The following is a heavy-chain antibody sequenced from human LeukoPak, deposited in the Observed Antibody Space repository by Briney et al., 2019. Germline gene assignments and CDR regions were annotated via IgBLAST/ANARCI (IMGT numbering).Heavy chain of an antibody. CDR1: GGTINTGGFY. CDR2: IYYTGNT. J-gene: IGHJ2*01. D-gene: IGHD1/OR15-1a*01. CDR3: ARGTGGWYFDL. V-gene: IGHV4-31*03. Sequence: SETLSLTCTVSGGTINTGGFYWSWIRQHPGKGLEWIGYIYYTGNTYYNPSLKSRITISVDTSKNQFSLRLTSVTAADTAVYYCARGTGGWYFDLWGRGTLVTVSS.